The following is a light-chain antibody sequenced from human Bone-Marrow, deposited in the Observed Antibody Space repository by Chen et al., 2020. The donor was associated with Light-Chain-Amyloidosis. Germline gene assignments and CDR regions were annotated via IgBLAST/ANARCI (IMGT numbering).Light chain of an antibody. CDR3: QVWDRSSDRPV. CDR1: NIGSTS. J-gene: IGLJ3*02. V-gene: IGLV3-21*02. Sequence: SYVLTQPSSVSVAPGQTATIACGGNNIGSTSVHWYQQTPGQAPLLVVYDGSDRPAGIPGRLSGSDSGNTATLTISRVGAGDEADYYCQVWDRSSDRPVFGGGTKLTVL. CDR2: DGS.